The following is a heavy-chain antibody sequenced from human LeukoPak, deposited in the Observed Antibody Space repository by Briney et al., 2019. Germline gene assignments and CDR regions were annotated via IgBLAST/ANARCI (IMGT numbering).Heavy chain of an antibody. Sequence: GSLRLSCAASGFTFSSYAMSWVRQPPGKGLEWIGSIYYSGSTYYNPSLKSRVTISVDTSKNQFSLKLSSVTAADTAVYYCARHTGNYCSSTSCYPNWFDPWGQGTLVTVSS. J-gene: IGHJ5*02. V-gene: IGHV4-39*01. CDR1: GFTFSSYA. CDR3: ARHTGNYCSSTSCYPNWFDP. D-gene: IGHD2-2*01. CDR2: IYYSGST.